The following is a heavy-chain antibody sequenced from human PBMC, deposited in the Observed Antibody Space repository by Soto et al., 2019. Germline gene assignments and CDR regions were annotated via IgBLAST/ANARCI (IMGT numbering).Heavy chain of an antibody. J-gene: IGHJ6*02. CDR2: IYSGGST. D-gene: IGHD6-13*01. V-gene: IGHV3-66*01. CDR1: GFTVSSNY. CDR3: ARDPIAAGDGMEV. Sequence: PGGSLRLSCAASGFTVSSNYMNWVRQAPGKGLEWVSVIYSGGSTYYADSVKGRFTISRDNSKNTLYLQMNSLRAEDTAVYYCARDPIAAGDGMEVWGQGTTVTVSS.